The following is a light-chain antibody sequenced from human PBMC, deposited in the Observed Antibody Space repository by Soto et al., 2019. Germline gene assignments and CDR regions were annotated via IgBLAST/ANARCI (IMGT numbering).Light chain of an antibody. CDR3: QQYGGSAPIT. V-gene: IGKV3-20*01. Sequence: EIVLTQSPGTLSLFPGETAALSCRASQSVNSNYLAWYQLRYGQAPRLLIYGASIRATGIPDRFSGSGSGTDFTLTISGLEPEDFAMYYCQQYGGSAPITFGQGTRLEIE. CDR2: GAS. J-gene: IGKJ5*01. CDR1: QSVNSNY.